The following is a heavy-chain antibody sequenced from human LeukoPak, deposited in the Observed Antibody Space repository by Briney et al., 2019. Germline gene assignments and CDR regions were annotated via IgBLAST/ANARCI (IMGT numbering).Heavy chain of an antibody. J-gene: IGHJ4*02. CDR3: ARDDQSFDY. CDR1: GFTFSSYG. CDR2: IWYDGSNK. V-gene: IGHV3-33*01. Sequence: GRSLRLSCAATGFTFSSYGMHWVRQGPGKGLEWVAVIWYDGSNKYYADSVKGRFTIFRDNSKNTLYLQMNSLRGEDTAVYYCARDDQSFDYWGQGTLVTVSS.